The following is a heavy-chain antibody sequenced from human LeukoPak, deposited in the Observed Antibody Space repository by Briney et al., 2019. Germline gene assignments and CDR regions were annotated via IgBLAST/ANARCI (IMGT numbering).Heavy chain of an antibody. V-gene: IGHV1-69*04. Sequence: SVKVSCKVSGGAFSNYAIVWVRQAPGHGLEWMGRILPILDIPNYAQKFQGSVTITAARSTSTAYMEMSSLRSADTAVYYCVRDRGYCESTTCYESLDVWGQGTTVTVSS. J-gene: IGHJ6*02. CDR1: GGAFSNYA. CDR3: VRDRGYCESTTCYESLDV. D-gene: IGHD2-2*01. CDR2: ILPILDIP.